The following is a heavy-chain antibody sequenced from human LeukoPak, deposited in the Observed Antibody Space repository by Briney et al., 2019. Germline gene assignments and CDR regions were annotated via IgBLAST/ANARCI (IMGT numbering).Heavy chain of an antibody. Sequence: GGSLRLSCAASGFTFEDYDMSWVRQAPGKGLEWVSSINWTGDSIGYVDSVKGRFTIARDNAKDSLYLQMNNLRAEDTALYYCARDLPQIEYWGQGTLVTVSS. D-gene: IGHD3-22*01. CDR1: GFTFEDYD. CDR2: INWTGDSI. J-gene: IGHJ4*02. V-gene: IGHV3-20*04. CDR3: ARDLPQIEY.